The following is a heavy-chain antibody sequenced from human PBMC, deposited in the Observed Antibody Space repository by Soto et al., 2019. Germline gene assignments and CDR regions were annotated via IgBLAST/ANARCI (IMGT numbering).Heavy chain of an antibody. CDR1: GFTVSSNY. V-gene: IGHV3-66*01. CDR3: ARELNYYCSGSYSASDAFDI. Sequence: GGSLRLSCAASGFTVSSNYMSWVRQAPGKGLEWVSVIYSGGSTYYADSVKGRFTISRDNSKNTLYLQMNSLRAEDTAVYYCARELNYYCSGSYSASDAFDIWGQGTMVTVAS. D-gene: IGHD3-10*01. CDR2: IYSGGST. J-gene: IGHJ3*02.